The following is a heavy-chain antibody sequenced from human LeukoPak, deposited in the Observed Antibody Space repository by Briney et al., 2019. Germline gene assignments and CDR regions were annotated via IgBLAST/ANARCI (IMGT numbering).Heavy chain of an antibody. CDR1: GYTFTSYG. CDR2: ISAYNGNT. CDR3: GIAPGYYDTCPYYLF. V-gene: IGHV1-18*01. Sequence: ASVKVSCKASGYTFTSYGISWVRQAPGQGGEWMGWISAYNGNTNYAQKLQGRVTMTTETSTRTAYMELRSLRDGGTAGYLCGIAPGYYDTCPYYLFWGQGTLVTLPS. D-gene: IGHD3-22*01. J-gene: IGHJ4*02.